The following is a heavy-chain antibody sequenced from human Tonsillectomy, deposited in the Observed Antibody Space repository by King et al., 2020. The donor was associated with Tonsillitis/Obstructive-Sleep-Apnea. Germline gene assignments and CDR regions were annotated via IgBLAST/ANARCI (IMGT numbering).Heavy chain of an antibody. D-gene: IGHD3-22*01. V-gene: IGHV1-2*04. Sequence: VQLVESGAEVKKPRASVKVSCKASGYTFTGYYMHWVRQAPGQGLEWMGWINPNSGGTNYAQKFQGWVTMTRDTSISTAYMELSRLRSDDTAVYYCARAQYYYDSSGYFDYWGQGTLVTVSS. CDR3: ARAQYYYDSSGYFDY. CDR2: INPNSGGT. CDR1: GYTFTGYY. J-gene: IGHJ4*02.